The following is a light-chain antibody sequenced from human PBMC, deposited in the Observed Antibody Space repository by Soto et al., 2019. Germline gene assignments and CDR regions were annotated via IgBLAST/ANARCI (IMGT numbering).Light chain of an antibody. CDR1: SSNIGRNY. Sequence: QSVLTQPPSASGPPGQRVTISCSGSSSNIGRNYVYWYQQLPGMAPKLLIYRNNQRPSGVPDRFSGSKSGASASLAISGLRSEDEADYYCAAWDDSLSGFVVFGGGTQLTVL. CDR3: AAWDDSLSGFVV. CDR2: RNN. J-gene: IGLJ2*01. V-gene: IGLV1-47*01.